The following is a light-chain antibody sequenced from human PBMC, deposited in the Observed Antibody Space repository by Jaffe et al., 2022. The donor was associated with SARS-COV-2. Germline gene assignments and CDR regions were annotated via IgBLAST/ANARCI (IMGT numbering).Light chain of an antibody. CDR1: QSLSTW. Sequence: DVYMTQSPSTLSASVGDTVTITCRASQSLSTWLAWYRQRPGKAPESLIYKASTLATGVPSRFSGSGSGTEFTLTINSLQPDDFATYFCHQYDTYPWTFGHGTRVQI. V-gene: IGKV1-5*03. J-gene: IGKJ1*01. CDR3: HQYDTYPWT. CDR2: KAS.